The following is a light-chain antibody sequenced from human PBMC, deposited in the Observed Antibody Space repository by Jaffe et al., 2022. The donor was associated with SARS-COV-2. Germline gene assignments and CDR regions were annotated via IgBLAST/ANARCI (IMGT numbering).Light chain of an antibody. J-gene: IGKJ1*01. Sequence: DIQMTQSPSTLSASIGDRVTITCRASQSISSWLAWYQQKPGKAPKVLIYKASTLESGVPSRFSGSGSGTEFTLTISSLQPDDFATYYCQQYNSYLTFGQGTKVEIK. CDR1: QSISSW. CDR3: QQYNSYLT. CDR2: KAS. V-gene: IGKV1-5*03.